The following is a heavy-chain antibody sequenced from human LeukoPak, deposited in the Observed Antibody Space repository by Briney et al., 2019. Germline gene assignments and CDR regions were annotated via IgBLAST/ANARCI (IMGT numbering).Heavy chain of an antibody. CDR3: AREDYGGNSFDY. CDR1: GFTLSDYY. D-gene: IGHD4-23*01. Sequence: GGSLRLSCAASGFTLSDYYISWIRQAPGKGLEWISYISNSGSTKYYADSVKGRFTVSRDNAKNSVSLQMNSLGADDTAVYSCAREDYGGNSFDYWGQGTLVTISS. J-gene: IGHJ4*02. CDR2: ISNSGSTK. V-gene: IGHV3-11*01.